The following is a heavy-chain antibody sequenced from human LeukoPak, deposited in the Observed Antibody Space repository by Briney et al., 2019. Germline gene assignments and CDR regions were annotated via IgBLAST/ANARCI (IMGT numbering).Heavy chain of an antibody. Sequence: GGPLRLSCAASGFMFTRFTMNWVRQAPGKGLEWVSSISTSSSSIYHADSAKGRFTVSRDNAKNSLYLQMNSLRAGDTAVYYCARESYGSDYWGQGTLVTVSS. CDR3: ARESYGSDY. J-gene: IGHJ4*02. V-gene: IGHV3-21*01. CDR2: ISTSSSSI. D-gene: IGHD5-18*01. CDR1: GFMFTRFT.